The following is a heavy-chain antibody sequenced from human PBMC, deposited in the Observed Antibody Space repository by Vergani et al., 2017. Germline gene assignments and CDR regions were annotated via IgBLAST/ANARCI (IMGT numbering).Heavy chain of an antibody. V-gene: IGHV3-30*18. J-gene: IGHJ6*02. Sequence: VQLVESGGGVVQPGRSLRLSCAASGFTFSGYGMHWVRQAPGKGLEWVAVISYDGSNKYYADSVKGRFTISRDNSKNTLYLQMNSLRAEDTAVYYCAKDYIRRAQLSYYYGMDVWGQGTTVTVSS. CDR2: ISYDGSNK. CDR1: GFTFSGYG. D-gene: IGHD2-2*01. CDR3: AKDYIRRAQLSYYYGMDV.